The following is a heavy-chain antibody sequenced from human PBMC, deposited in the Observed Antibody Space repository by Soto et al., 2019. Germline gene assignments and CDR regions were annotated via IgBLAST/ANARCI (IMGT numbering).Heavy chain of an antibody. CDR2: INPSGGGT. J-gene: IGHJ4*02. Sequence: ASVKVSCKGSGYPFSNYYIHWVRQAPGQGLEWMGIINPSGGGTSYAQNFQGRVTMTRDTSTSTVYMELSSLRSEDTAVYHCARGTGDGYYPRFDFWGQGTLVTVSS. CDR3: ARGTGDGYYPRFDF. V-gene: IGHV1-46*01. CDR1: GYPFSNYY. D-gene: IGHD3-22*01.